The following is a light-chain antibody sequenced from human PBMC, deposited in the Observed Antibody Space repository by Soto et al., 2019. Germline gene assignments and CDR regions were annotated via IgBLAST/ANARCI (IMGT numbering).Light chain of an antibody. V-gene: IGKV3-11*01. CDR2: DLS. Sequence: EIVLTQSPATLSLSPGERATLSCRASQSVSSYLAWYQQKPGQAPRLLIYDLSNRATGIPARFSGSGSGTNFTLTSISLEPQDFAVYYCQQRSDWPPRTFGQGTRLEIK. CDR3: QQRSDWPPRT. CDR1: QSVSSY. J-gene: IGKJ2*01.